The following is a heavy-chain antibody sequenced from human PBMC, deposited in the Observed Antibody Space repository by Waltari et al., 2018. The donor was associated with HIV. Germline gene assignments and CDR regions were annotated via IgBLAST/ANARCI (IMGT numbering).Heavy chain of an antibody. J-gene: IGHJ4*02. CDR3: ASTGYYFDSSGYPRYFDY. D-gene: IGHD3-22*01. Sequence: QVQLVQSGAEVKKPGASVQVSCKASGYTFTSYDINWVRQATGQGLEWMGWMIPNSGNTGYAQKFQGRVTMTRNTSISTAYMELSSLRSEDTAVYYCASTGYYFDSSGYPRYFDYWGQGTLVTVSS. CDR2: MIPNSGNT. V-gene: IGHV1-8*01. CDR1: GYTFTSYD.